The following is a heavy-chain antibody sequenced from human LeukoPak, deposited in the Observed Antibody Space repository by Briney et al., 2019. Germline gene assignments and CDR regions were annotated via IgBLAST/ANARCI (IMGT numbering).Heavy chain of an antibody. D-gene: IGHD6-13*01. CDR3: AKGYIIAGRQWYLDL. J-gene: IGHJ2*01. V-gene: IGHV3-30*02. CDR1: GFIFSTYG. CDR2: IQFDGSNE. Sequence: GGSLRLSCAASGFIFSTYGMHWVRQAPGKGLEWVAFIQFDGSNEYYADSVKGRFTISRDNSKNTLYLQMNSLRAEDAAVYYCAKGYIIAGRQWYLDLWGRGTLVGVSS.